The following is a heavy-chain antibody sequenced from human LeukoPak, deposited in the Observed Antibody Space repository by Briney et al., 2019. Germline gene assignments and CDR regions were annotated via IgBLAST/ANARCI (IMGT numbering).Heavy chain of an antibody. CDR1: GGSISSYY. CDR3: ARSGYSYGSWFDP. CDR2: IYYSGST. Sequence: TSETLSLTCTVSGGSISSYYWSWIRQPPGKGLEWIGYIYYSGSTNYNPSLKSRVTISVDTSKNQFSLKLSSVTAADTAVYYCARSGYSYGSWFDPWGQGTLVTVSS. V-gene: IGHV4-59*01. D-gene: IGHD5-18*01. J-gene: IGHJ5*02.